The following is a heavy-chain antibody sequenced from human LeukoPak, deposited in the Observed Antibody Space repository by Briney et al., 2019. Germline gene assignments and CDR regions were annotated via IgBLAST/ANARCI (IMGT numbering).Heavy chain of an antibody. Sequence: GGSLRLSCAASGFTFSAAWMNWVRQAPGKGLEWVGRIKSKSNGGTTDLAAPVRDRFTISRDDSKNTLNLQMDSLRTEDTAVYYCVADLPGTNSPYFDYWGQGTLVTVSS. D-gene: IGHD4/OR15-4a*01. CDR2: IKSKSNGGTT. CDR3: VADLPGTNSPYFDY. J-gene: IGHJ4*02. V-gene: IGHV3-15*01. CDR1: GFTFSAAW.